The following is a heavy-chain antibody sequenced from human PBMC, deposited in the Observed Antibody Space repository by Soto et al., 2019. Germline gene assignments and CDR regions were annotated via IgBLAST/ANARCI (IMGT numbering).Heavy chain of an antibody. CDR1: GGSFSGYY. J-gene: IGHJ4*02. V-gene: IGHV4-34*01. CDR2: INHSGST. CDR3: ARGSRAAAVDY. Sequence: SETLSLTCAVYGGSFSGYYWSWIRQPPGKGLEWIGEINHSGSTNYNPSLKSRVTISVDTSKNQFSLKLSSVTAADTAVYYCARGSRAAAVDYWGQGTLVTVSS. D-gene: IGHD6-13*01.